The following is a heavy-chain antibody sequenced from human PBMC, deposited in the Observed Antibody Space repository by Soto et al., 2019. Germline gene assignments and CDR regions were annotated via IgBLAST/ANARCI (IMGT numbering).Heavy chain of an antibody. CDR3: AKPNRRLVRGPLTYYFDY. Sequence: QVQLVESGGGVVQPGRSLRLSCAASGFTFSSYGMHWVRQAPGKGLEWVAVISYDGSNKYYADSVKGRFTISRDNSKNTLYLQMNSLRAEDTAVYYCAKPNRRLVRGPLTYYFDYWGQGTLVTVSS. CDR2: ISYDGSNK. J-gene: IGHJ4*02. V-gene: IGHV3-30*18. D-gene: IGHD6-19*01. CDR1: GFTFSSYG.